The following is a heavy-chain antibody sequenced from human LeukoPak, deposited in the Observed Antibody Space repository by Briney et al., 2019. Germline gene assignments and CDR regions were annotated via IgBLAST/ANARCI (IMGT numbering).Heavy chain of an antibody. J-gene: IGHJ4*02. Sequence: GASVKVSCKASGYTFTSYYMHWVRQAPGQGLEWMGIINPSGGSTSYAQKFQGRVTMTRDTPTTTVYMELSSLTSDDTAVYYCGSGQWLVGVFYWGQGTLVTVSS. V-gene: IGHV1-46*01. CDR2: INPSGGST. CDR3: GSGQWLVGVFY. CDR1: GYTFTSYY. D-gene: IGHD6-19*01.